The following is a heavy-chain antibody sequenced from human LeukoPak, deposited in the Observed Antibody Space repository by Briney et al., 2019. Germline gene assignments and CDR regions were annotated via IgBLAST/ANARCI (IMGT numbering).Heavy chain of an antibody. J-gene: IGHJ6*02. CDR2: ISSSSSTI. V-gene: IGHV3-48*01. CDR1: GFTFSSYS. Sequence: GSLRLSCSASGFTFSSYSMNLVRQAPGKGLEGVSYISSSSSTIYYADSVKGRFTISRDNAKNSLYLQMNSLRAEDTAVYYCARDHPWIPYYGMDVWGQGTTVTVSS. CDR3: ARDHPWIPYYGMDV. D-gene: IGHD5-18*01.